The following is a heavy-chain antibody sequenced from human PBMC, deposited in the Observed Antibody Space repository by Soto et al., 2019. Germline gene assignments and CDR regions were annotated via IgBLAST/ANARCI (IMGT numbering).Heavy chain of an antibody. J-gene: IGHJ6*02. V-gene: IGHV2-26*03. CDR2: IFSNNER. D-gene: IGHD3-10*01. Sequence: QVTLKESGPVLVKATATLTLTCSISGFSLTTGRMGVIWIRQPPGKALEWLAHIFSNNERSYTTSLQHRLSTSAHNSQRQVVLTMTDVGPVDAATYFCARLVADSSWYYYGLDVWGQGASVTVS. CDR3: ARLVADSSWYYYGLDV. CDR1: GFSLTTGRMG.